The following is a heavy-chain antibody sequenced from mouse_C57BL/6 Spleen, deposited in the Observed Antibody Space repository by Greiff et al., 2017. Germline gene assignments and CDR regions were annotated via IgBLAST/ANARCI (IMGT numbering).Heavy chain of an antibody. CDR3: ARSVPHYYGRSY. J-gene: IGHJ2*01. CDR2: IYPGSGST. D-gene: IGHD1-1*01. V-gene: IGHV1-55*01. CDR1: GYTFTSYW. Sequence: QVQLQQPGAELVKPGASVKMSCKASGYTFTSYWITWVKQRPGQGLEWIGDIYPGSGSTNYNEKFKSKATLTVDTSSSTAYMQLSSLTSEDSAVYYCARSVPHYYGRSYWGQGTTLTVSS.